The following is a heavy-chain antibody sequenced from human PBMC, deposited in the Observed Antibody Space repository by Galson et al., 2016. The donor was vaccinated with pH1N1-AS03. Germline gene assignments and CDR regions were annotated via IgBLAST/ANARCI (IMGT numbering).Heavy chain of an antibody. CDR3: ARADWGSADY. D-gene: IGHD7-27*01. CDR2: INQGGSET. V-gene: IGHV3-7*03. Sequence: SLRLSCAASGFIFSNYWMSWVRQAPGKGLESVANINQGGSETYYVDSVKGRFTIFRDNAKNSRYLQMNSLRADDTAVYYCARADWGSADYWGQGTLASVSS. J-gene: IGHJ4*02. CDR1: GFIFSNYW.